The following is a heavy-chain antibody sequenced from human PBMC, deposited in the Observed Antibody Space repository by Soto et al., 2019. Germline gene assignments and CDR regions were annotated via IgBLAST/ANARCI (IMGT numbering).Heavy chain of an antibody. Sequence: QVQLVQSGAEVKKPGSSVKVSCKASGGTFSSYAISWVRQAPGQGLEWMGGIIPIFVTANYAQKFQGRVTIYADGATSTAYMELSSLRFEDTAVYYFARLRFSLGELSLERFTYFDYWGQGTLVTVSS. CDR3: ARLRFSLGELSLERFTYFDY. CDR2: IIPIFVTA. CDR1: GGTFSSYA. J-gene: IGHJ4*02. D-gene: IGHD3-16*02. V-gene: IGHV1-69*01.